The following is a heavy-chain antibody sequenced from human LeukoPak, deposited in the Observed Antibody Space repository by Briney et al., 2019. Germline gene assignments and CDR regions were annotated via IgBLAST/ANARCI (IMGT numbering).Heavy chain of an antibody. CDR2: SYPGDSDT. D-gene: IGHD2-15*01. CDR1: GSIFIRNW. CDR3: ARLGTSATYFDF. Sequence: GESLKISYKGSGSIFIRNWIGWVRELPGKGLEWMAISYPGDSDTRDSPSCQGQVTISADKSISTAYLQWSSLTASDTAMYYCARLGTSATYFDFWGQGTLVTVSS. V-gene: IGHV5-51*01. J-gene: IGHJ4*02.